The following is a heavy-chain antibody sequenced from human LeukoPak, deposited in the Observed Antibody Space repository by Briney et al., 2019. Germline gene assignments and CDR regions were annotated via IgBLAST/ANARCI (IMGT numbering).Heavy chain of an antibody. D-gene: IGHD6-19*01. CDR3: ARHIGGAVAGMGVDY. J-gene: IGHJ4*02. CDR2: ICYSGST. V-gene: IGHV4-39*01. CDR1: GGSISSSSYY. Sequence: PSETLSLTCTVSGGSISSSSYYWGWIRQPPGKGLEWIGSICYSGSTYYNPSLKSRVTISVDTSKNQFSLKLSSVTAADTAVYYCARHIGGAVAGMGVDYWGQGTLVTVSS.